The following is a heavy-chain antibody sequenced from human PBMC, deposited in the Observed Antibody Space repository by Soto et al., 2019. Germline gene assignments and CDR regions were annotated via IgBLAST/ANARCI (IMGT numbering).Heavy chain of an antibody. CDR1: GGTVSSFA. J-gene: IGHJ4*02. V-gene: IGHV1-69*01. D-gene: IGHD6-13*01. Sequence: QVQLVQSGAEVKKPGSSVRVSCKASGGTVSSFAISWVRQAPGQGLEWMGGIVPILGTAYYAQNFQGRVTITADESTHTAFMELTGLRSEDTAVYYCARGGYSSSWRFDYWGQGTLVTVSS. CDR3: ARGGYSSSWRFDY. CDR2: IVPILGTA.